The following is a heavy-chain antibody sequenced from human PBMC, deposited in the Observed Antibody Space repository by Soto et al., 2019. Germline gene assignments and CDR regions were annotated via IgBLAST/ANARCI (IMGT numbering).Heavy chain of an antibody. J-gene: IGHJ5*02. CDR3: VKNSGWFNT. V-gene: IGHV3-23*01. Sequence: GGSLRLSCVASGFPFSSTDMSWVRQAPGKGLEWVSTILDTGTTVFYADSVKGRFTVSRDNSNNTLYVQMNNLRADDTAVYYCVKNSGWFNTWGQGALVTVSS. D-gene: IGHD3-10*01. CDR1: GFPFSSTD. CDR2: ILDTGTTV.